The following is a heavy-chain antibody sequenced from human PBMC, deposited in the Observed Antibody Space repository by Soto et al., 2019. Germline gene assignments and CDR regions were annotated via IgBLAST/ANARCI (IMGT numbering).Heavy chain of an antibody. CDR1: GGTFSSYA. J-gene: IGHJ6*02. CDR3: AGPSGYDSSSYYYYYGMDV. CDR2: IIPIFGTA. D-gene: IGHD3-22*01. V-gene: IGHV1-69*12. Sequence: QVQLVQSGAEVKKPGSSVKVSCKASGGTFSSYAISWVRQAPGQGLEWMGGIIPIFGTANYAQKFQGRVTITADESTSTAYMELSSLRSEDTAVYYCAGPSGYDSSSYYYYYGMDVWGQGTTVTVSS.